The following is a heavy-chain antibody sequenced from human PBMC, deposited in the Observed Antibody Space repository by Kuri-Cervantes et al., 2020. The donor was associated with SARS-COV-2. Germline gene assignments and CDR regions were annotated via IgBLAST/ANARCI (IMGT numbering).Heavy chain of an antibody. CDR2: IDPSDSYT. D-gene: IGHD3-22*01. CDR1: GYSFTSYW. CDR3: ARRPDSSGYNYYYYYGMDV. J-gene: IGHJ6*02. V-gene: IGHV5-10-1*01. Sequence: SCQGSGYSFTSYWISWVRQMPGKGLEWMGRIDPSDSYTNYSPSFQGHVTISADKSISTAYLQWSSLKASDTAMYYCARRPDSSGYNYYYYYGMDVWGQGTTVTVSS.